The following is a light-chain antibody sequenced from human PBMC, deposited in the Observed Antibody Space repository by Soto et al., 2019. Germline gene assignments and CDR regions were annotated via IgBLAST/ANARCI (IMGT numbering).Light chain of an antibody. J-gene: IGKJ1*01. CDR1: QTVDHAY. CDR2: GAS. V-gene: IGKV3-20*01. CDR3: QQYGNSPWT. Sequence: VLTQSPGTLSLSLGDRATLSCRASQTVDHAYVAWYQQRPGQAPSLLIYGASTRATDVPARFSGSGSGTDFTLTISRLEPEDSAVYYWQQYGNSPWTFGQGTKVEIK.